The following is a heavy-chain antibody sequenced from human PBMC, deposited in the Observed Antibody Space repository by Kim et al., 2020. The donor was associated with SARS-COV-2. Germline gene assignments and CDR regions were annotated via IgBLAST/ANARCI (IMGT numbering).Heavy chain of an antibody. Sequence: TDYADSVKSRFTNSRDNAKNSLSLQLNSLRAEETDVYYCARGAVRDLTDYWGQGTLVTVSS. D-gene: IGHD3-10*01. J-gene: IGHJ4*02. CDR2: T. V-gene: IGHV3-11*06. CDR3: ARGAVRDLTDY.